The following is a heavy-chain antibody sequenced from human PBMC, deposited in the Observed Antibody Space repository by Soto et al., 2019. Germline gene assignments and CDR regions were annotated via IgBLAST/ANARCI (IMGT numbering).Heavy chain of an antibody. CDR1: GFSFSTYW. V-gene: IGHV3-7*05. CDR2: INQDGSEI. D-gene: IGHD6-25*01. CDR3: ASRYSSGCIY. Sequence: EVQLVESGGGLVQPGGSVRLSCAASGFSFSTYWMSWLRQAPGKGLEWVAIINQDGSEIYYVDSVKGRFTISRDNAKNSLYLQMNSLRAEDTAVYYCASRYSSGCIYWGQGTLVTVSS. J-gene: IGHJ4*02.